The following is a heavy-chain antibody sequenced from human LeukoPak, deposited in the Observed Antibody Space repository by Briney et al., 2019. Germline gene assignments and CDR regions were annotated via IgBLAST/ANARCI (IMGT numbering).Heavy chain of an antibody. CDR1: GYTFTSYY. V-gene: IGHV1-46*01. Sequence: ASVKVSCKASGYTFTSYYMHWVRQAPGQGLEWMGIINPSGGSTSYAQKFQGRVTMTRDTSTSTVYMELSSLRSEDTAVYYCATVAGTGDFDYWGQGTLVTVSS. J-gene: IGHJ4*02. D-gene: IGHD6-19*01. CDR2: INPSGGST. CDR3: ATVAGTGDFDY.